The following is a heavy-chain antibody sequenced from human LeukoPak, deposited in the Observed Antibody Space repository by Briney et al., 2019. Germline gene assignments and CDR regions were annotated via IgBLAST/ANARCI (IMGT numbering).Heavy chain of an antibody. V-gene: IGHV1-24*01. Sequence: ASVKVSCKASGFTFTTHDYNWVRQAPGKGLEWMGGFDPEDGETIYAQKFQGRVTMTEDTSTDTAYMELSSLRSEDTAVYYCATPTITGIAFDIWGQGTMVTVSS. CDR3: ATPTITGIAFDI. CDR2: FDPEDGET. CDR1: GFTFTTH. J-gene: IGHJ3*02. D-gene: IGHD1-20*01.